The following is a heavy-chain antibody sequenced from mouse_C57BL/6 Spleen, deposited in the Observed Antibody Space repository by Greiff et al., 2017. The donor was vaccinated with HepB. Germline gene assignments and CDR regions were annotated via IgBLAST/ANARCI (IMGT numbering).Heavy chain of an antibody. CDR1: GYTFTSYW. J-gene: IGHJ1*03. V-gene: IGHV1-69*01. Sequence: QVQLQQPGAELVMPGASVKLSCKASGYTFTSYWMHWVKQRPGQGLEWIGEIDPSDSYTNYNQKFKGKSTLTVEKSSSTAYMQLSSLTSEDSAVYYCARSITTVVARNFDVWGTGTTVTVSS. CDR2: IDPSDSYT. CDR3: ARSITTVVARNFDV. D-gene: IGHD1-1*01.